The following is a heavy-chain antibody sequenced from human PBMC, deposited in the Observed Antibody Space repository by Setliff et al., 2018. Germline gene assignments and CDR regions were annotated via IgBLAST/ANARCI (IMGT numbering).Heavy chain of an antibody. D-gene: IGHD3-3*01. J-gene: IGHJ6*03. V-gene: IGHV3-49*04. Sequence: GGSLRLSCTASGFTFGDYAMSWVRQAPGKGLERVGFIRSKAYGGTTEYAASVKGRFTISRDDSKSIAYLQMNSLKTEDTAVYYCTREASVDFWSGYPYYYYMDVWGKGTTVTVSS. CDR3: TREASVDFWSGYPYYYYMDV. CDR2: IRSKAYGGTT. CDR1: GFTFGDYA.